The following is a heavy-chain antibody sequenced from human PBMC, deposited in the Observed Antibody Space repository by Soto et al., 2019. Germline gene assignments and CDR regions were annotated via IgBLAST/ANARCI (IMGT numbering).Heavy chain of an antibody. CDR3: VREGVDYYDTSGRSS. CDR2: IYYSGTT. V-gene: IGHV4-28*03. D-gene: IGHD3-22*01. Sequence: SETLSLTCAVSGYSISSSNWWGWIRQPPGKGLEWIGYIYYSGTTYYNPSLKSRVTMSVDTSKNQFSLKLSSVTAADTAVYFCVREGVDYYDTSGRSSWGQGTLVTVSS. CDR1: GYSISSSNW. J-gene: IGHJ4*02.